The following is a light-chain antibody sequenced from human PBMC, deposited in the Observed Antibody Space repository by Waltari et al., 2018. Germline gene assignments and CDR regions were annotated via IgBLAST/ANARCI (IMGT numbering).Light chain of an antibody. CDR1: SGHYSNV. V-gene: IGLV4-69*01. CDR3: QTGGHGTWV. J-gene: IGLJ3*02. Sequence: QLVPTQSPSASASLGASITLTCTLSSGHYSNVIAWLQQLPEKGPRYLMKVNSDGSHSRGNEIPDRFSGSSSGAERYLTISSLQSEDEADYYCQTGGHGTWVFGGGTKLTVL. CDR2: VNSDGSH.